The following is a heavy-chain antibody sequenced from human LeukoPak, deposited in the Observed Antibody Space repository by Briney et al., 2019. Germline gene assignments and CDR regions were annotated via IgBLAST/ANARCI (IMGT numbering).Heavy chain of an antibody. CDR2: ISYDGSNK. Sequence: GSLRLSCAASGFTFSSYAIHWVRQAPGKGLEWVAVISYDGSNKYYADSVKGRFTISRDNSKNMVYLQMNSLRAEDTAVYYCARAVTIFGVVKRHFDYWGQGTLVTVSS. CDR3: ARAVTIFGVVKRHFDY. CDR1: GFTFSSYA. V-gene: IGHV3-30-3*01. J-gene: IGHJ4*02. D-gene: IGHD3-3*01.